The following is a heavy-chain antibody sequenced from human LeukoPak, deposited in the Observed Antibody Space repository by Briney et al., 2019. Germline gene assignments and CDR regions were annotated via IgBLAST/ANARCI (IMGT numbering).Heavy chain of an antibody. J-gene: IGHJ4*02. V-gene: IGHV4-34*01. CDR2: INHSGST. CDR1: GGSFSGYY. CDR3: ASDSSGYYYNAY. Sequence: SETLSLTCAVYGGSFSGYYWSWIRQPPGKGLEWIGEINHSGSTNYNPSLKSRVTMSVDTSKNQFSLKLRSVTAADTAVYYCASDSSGYYYNAYWGQGTLVTVSS. D-gene: IGHD3-22*01.